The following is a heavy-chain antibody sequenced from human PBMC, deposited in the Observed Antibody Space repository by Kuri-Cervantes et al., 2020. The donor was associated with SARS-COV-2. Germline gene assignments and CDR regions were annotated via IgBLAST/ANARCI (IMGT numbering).Heavy chain of an antibody. V-gene: IGHV3-30*03. D-gene: IGHD3-10*01. Sequence: GGSLRLSCAASGFTFSSYAMHWVRQAPGKGLEWVALISYDGSNKFYADSVRGRFTISRDNSKNTLSLEMNSLRAEDTAVYYCAVPKGNDYYGSGSYDYWGQGTLVTVSS. CDR2: ISYDGSNK. CDR1: GFTFSSYA. J-gene: IGHJ4*02. CDR3: AVPKGNDYYGSGSYDY.